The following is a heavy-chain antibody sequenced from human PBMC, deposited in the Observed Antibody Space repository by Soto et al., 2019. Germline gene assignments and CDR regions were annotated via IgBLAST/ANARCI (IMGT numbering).Heavy chain of an antibody. CDR2: ISYDGSNK. D-gene: IGHD6-6*01. J-gene: IGHJ5*02. V-gene: IGHV3-30-3*01. Sequence: GGSLRLSCAASGFTFSSYAMHWVRQAPGKGLEWVAVISYDGSNKYYADSVKGRFTISRDNSKNTLYLQMNSLRVEDTAVYYCARDRLGEYSSSSYWFEPWGQGTLVTVSS. CDR1: GFTFSSYA. CDR3: ARDRLGEYSSSSYWFEP.